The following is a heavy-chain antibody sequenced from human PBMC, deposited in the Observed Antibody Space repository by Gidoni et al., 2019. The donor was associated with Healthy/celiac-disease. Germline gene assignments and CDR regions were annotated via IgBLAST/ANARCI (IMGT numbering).Heavy chain of an antibody. J-gene: IGHJ4*02. CDR2: ISGSGGST. CDR1: GFTFSSYA. Sequence: EVQLLESGGGLVQPGGSLRLSCAASGFTFSSYAMSWVRQAPGKGLEWVSAISGSGGSTYYADSVKGRFTISRDNSKNTLYLQMNSLRAEDTAVYYCAKVRAAGTGNLYYFDYWGQGTLVTVSS. V-gene: IGHV3-23*01. CDR3: AKVRAAGTGNLYYFDY. D-gene: IGHD1-7*01.